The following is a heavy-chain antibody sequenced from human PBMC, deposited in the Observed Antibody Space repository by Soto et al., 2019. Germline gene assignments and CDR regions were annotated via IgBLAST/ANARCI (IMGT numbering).Heavy chain of an antibody. J-gene: IGHJ2*01. CDR2: IIPIFGTA. Sequence: QVQLVQSGAEVKKPGSSVKVSCKASGGTFSSYAISWVRQAPGQGLEWMGGIIPIFGTANYAQKFQGRVTITADKSTSTAYMELSSLRSEDTAVYYCARGIKYYDRSGNYWYFDLWGRGTLVTVSS. CDR1: GGTFSSYA. D-gene: IGHD3-22*01. CDR3: ARGIKYYDRSGNYWYFDL. V-gene: IGHV1-69*06.